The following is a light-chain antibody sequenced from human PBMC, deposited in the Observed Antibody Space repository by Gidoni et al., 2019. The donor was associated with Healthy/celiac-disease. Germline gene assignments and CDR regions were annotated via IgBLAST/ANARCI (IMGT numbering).Light chain of an antibody. CDR2: GAS. J-gene: IGKJ1*01. CDR1: QSVSSSY. CDR3: QQYGSSPWT. V-gene: IGKV3-20*01. Sequence: IVLTQSPGTLSLSTGERATLSCRASQSVSSSYLAWYQQKPGQAPRLLIYGASSRATGIPDRFSCSGSGTDFTLTLSRLEPEDFAVYYCQQYGSSPWTFGQGPKVEIK.